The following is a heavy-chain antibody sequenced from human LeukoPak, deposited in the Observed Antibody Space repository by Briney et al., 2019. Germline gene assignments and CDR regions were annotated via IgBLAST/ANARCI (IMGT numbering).Heavy chain of an antibody. CDR1: GFTFSSYW. Sequence: GGSLRLSCAASGFTFSSYWMHWVRQAPGKGLVWVSLISGDGRTTIYADSVKGRFTISRDNAKNTLFLQMNSLRAEDTAVYYCAKRSKGGDSTGYYYYFDLWGRGTLVTVSS. CDR2: ISGDGRTT. CDR3: AKRSKGGDSTGYYYYFDL. D-gene: IGHD3-22*01. J-gene: IGHJ2*01. V-gene: IGHV3-74*01.